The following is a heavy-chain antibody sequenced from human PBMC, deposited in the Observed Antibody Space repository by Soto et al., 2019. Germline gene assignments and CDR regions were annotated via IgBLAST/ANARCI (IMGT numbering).Heavy chain of an antibody. Sequence: QVQLQQWGAGLLKPSETLSLTCAPSGSSFTTYYWTWIRQPPGKGLDWIGEINNRGNTNYNPSLKSRVTISLDTSKTQFSLKLTSVTAADTAVYYCLMVTYSGLDVWGQGTTVTVSS. J-gene: IGHJ6*02. CDR2: INNRGNT. CDR1: GSSFTTYY. V-gene: IGHV4-34*02. D-gene: IGHD5-18*01. CDR3: LMVTYSGLDV.